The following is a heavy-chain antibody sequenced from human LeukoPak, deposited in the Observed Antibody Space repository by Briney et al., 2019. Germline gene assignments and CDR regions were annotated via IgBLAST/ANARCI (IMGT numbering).Heavy chain of an antibody. CDR3: ARDGDIVVVPAAPSFDY. CDR2: INPNSGGT. J-gene: IGHJ4*02. V-gene: IGHV1-2*02. Sequence: ASVKVSCKASGYTFTGYYMHWVRQAPGQGLEWMGWINPNSGGTNYAQKFQGRVTMTRDTSISTAYMELSRLRSDDTAVYYCARDGDIVVVPAAPSFDYWGQGTLVTVSS. D-gene: IGHD2-2*01. CDR1: GYTFTGYY.